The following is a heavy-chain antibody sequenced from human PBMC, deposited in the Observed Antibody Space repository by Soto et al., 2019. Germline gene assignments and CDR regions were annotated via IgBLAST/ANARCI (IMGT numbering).Heavy chain of an antibody. V-gene: IGHV1-2*02. Sequence: VQLVQSGAEMKEPGDSVRVSCEASGYTFTSYYIHWVRQAPGQGLEWMGWINPKFGDTTYAQDFHGRVSMTRDMSISTVYMELSRLTSDDTAIYYCARNMDYYYGPGSGNGHGFWGQGTTVNVFS. CDR2: INPKFGDT. J-gene: IGHJ6*02. CDR1: GYTFTSYY. D-gene: IGHD3-10*01. CDR3: ARNMDYYYGPGSGNGHGF.